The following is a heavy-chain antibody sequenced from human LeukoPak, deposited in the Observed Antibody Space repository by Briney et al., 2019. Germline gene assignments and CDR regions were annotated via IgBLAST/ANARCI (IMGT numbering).Heavy chain of an antibody. CDR2: FTASGSST. D-gene: IGHD3-10*01. Sequence: GGSLRLSCAASGFTFSSFAMSWVRQTPGKGLEWVSTFTASGSSTYYADSVKGRFTISRDNSKNTLYLQMNSPRADDTAVYYCAKDAVAPGSGGDYFDYWAQGTLVTVSS. V-gene: IGHV3-23*01. CDR3: AKDAVAPGSGGDYFDY. CDR1: GFTFSSFA. J-gene: IGHJ4*02.